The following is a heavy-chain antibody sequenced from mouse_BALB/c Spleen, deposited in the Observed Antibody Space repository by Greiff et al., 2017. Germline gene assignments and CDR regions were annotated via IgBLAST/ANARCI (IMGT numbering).Heavy chain of an antibody. Sequence: EVQLVESGGGLVQPGGSRKLSCAASGFTFSSFGMHWVRQAPEKGLEWVAYISSGSSTIYYADTVKGRFTISRDNPKNTLFLQMTSLRSEDTAMYYCARSFDYWGQGTLVTVSA. CDR3: ARSFDY. CDR2: ISSGSSTI. V-gene: IGHV5-17*02. J-gene: IGHJ3*01. CDR1: GFTFSSFG.